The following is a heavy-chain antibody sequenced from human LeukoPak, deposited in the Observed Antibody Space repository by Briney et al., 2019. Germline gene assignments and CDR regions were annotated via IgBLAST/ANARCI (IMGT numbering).Heavy chain of an antibody. V-gene: IGHV6-1*01. Sequence: RSQTLSLTCAISGDSVSSNSAAWNWIRQSPSRGLEWLGRTYYRSKWYNDYAVSVKSRITINPDTSKNQFSLKLSSVTAADTAVYYCARKDVDIVATKYGGFDYWGQGTLVTVSS. CDR2: TYYRSKWYN. D-gene: IGHD5-12*01. CDR1: GDSVSSNSAA. CDR3: ARKDVDIVATKYGGFDY. J-gene: IGHJ4*02.